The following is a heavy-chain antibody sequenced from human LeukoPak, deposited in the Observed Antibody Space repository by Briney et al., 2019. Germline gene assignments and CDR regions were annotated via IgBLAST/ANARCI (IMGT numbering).Heavy chain of an antibody. D-gene: IGHD6-19*01. CDR1: GFTFSNYW. Sequence: GGSLRLSCAASGFTFSNYWMHSVRQAPGKGLVWVSRTNRDERSTTYADSVKGRFTISRDNAKNTLYLQMNSLRVEDTAVYYCARFSSGWSPSGFDYWGQGTLVTVSS. CDR2: TNRDERST. V-gene: IGHV3-74*01. J-gene: IGHJ4*02. CDR3: ARFSSGWSPSGFDY.